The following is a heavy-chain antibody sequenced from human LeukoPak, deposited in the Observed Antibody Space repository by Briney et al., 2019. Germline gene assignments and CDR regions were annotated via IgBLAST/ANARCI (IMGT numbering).Heavy chain of an antibody. J-gene: IGHJ4*02. CDR3: AKWAPGGSYPG. Sequence: GGSLRLSCAASGFTVSSNYMSWVRQAPGKGLEWVSAISGSGGSTYYADSVKGRFTISRDNSKNTLYLQMNSLRAEDTAVYYCAKWAPGGSYPGWGQGTLVTVSS. CDR2: ISGSGGST. V-gene: IGHV3-23*01. D-gene: IGHD1-26*01. CDR1: GFTVSSNY.